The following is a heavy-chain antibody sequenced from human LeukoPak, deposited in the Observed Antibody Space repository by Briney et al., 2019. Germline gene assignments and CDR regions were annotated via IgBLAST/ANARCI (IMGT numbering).Heavy chain of an antibody. CDR1: GFTFSSYA. Sequence: GGSLRLSCAASGFTFSSYAMSWVRQAPGKGLEWVSAISGSGGSTYYADSVKGRFTISRDNAKNSLYLQMNSLRAEDTAVYYCARDWATTYYDFWSGYYLDPWGQGTLVTVSS. CDR3: ARDWATTYYDFWSGYYLDP. V-gene: IGHV3-23*01. CDR2: ISGSGGST. J-gene: IGHJ5*02. D-gene: IGHD3-3*01.